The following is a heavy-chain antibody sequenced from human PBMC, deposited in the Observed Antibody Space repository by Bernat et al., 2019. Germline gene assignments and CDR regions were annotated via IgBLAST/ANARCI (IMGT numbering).Heavy chain of an antibody. D-gene: IGHD2-2*01. V-gene: IGHV3-15*02. Sequence: EVQLLESGGALVQPGGSLRLSCAASGFTFSNAWMSWVRQAPGKGLEWVGRIKSKTDGGATDYAAPVKGRFTISRADSKNTLYLQMNSLKTEDTAVYYCTAVIVVVPAPSHYFCIDVWRKGTTGNVSS. J-gene: IGHJ6*03. CDR1: GFTFSNAW. CDR3: TAVIVVVPAPSHYFCIDV. CDR2: IKSKTDGGAT.